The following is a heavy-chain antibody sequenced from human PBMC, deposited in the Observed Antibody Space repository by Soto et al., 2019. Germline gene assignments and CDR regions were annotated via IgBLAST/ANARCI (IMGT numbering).Heavy chain of an antibody. CDR3: ARDRDTYYGSGSYYNKRDGMDV. J-gene: IGHJ6*02. V-gene: IGHV1-2*04. D-gene: IGHD3-10*01. Sequence: ASVKVSCKASGYTLTGYYMHWVRQAPGQGLERMGWINPNSGGTNYAQKFQGWVTMTRDTSISTAYMELSRLRSDDTAVYYCARDRDTYYGSGSYYNKRDGMDVWGQGTTVTVSS. CDR1: GYTLTGYY. CDR2: INPNSGGT.